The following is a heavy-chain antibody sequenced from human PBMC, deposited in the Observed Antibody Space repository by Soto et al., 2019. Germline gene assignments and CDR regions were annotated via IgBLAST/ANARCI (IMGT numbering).Heavy chain of an antibody. CDR1: EFIFSSYV. CDR2: ISYDGSNK. V-gene: IGHV3-30-3*02. J-gene: IGHJ3*02. CDR3: AKLITMVRGVIMDAFDI. Sequence: PGGSLRLSCAVSEFIFSSYVSHWVRQAPGKGLEWEALISYDGSNKYYADSVKGRFTISRDNSKNTLYLQMNSLRAEDTAVYYCAKLITMVRGVIMDAFDIWGQGTMVTVSS. D-gene: IGHD3-10*01.